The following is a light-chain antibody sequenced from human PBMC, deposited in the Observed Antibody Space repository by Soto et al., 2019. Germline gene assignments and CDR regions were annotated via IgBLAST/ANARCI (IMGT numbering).Light chain of an antibody. CDR3: QQYGSSPIT. CDR2: GAS. V-gene: IGKV3-20*01. J-gene: IGKJ5*01. CDR1: QSVSSSQ. Sequence: EIVLTQPPGTLSLSPGERATLSCRASQSVSSSQLAWYQKKPGQAPRLLMYGASSRATGIPDRLSGSGSGTDFTLTISRLETEDFAVYYCQQYGSSPITFGQGTRLEIK.